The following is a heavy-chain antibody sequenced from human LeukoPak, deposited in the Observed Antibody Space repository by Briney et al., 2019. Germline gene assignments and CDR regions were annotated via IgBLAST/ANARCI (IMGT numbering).Heavy chain of an antibody. V-gene: IGHV4-4*02. Sequence: SGTLSLTCAVSGGSISSSNWWSWVRQPPGQGLEWIGEIYHSGSTNYNPSLKSRVTISVDKSKNQFSLKLSSVTAADTAVYYCARGPRTYYYDSSGYYFDYWGQGTLVTVSS. CDR3: ARGPRTYYYDSSGYYFDY. J-gene: IGHJ4*02. CDR1: GGSISSSNW. D-gene: IGHD3-22*01. CDR2: IYHSGST.